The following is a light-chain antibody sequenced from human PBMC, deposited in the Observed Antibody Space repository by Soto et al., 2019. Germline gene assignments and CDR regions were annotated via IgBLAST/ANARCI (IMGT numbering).Light chain of an antibody. CDR3: QQYVTSLT. CDR2: GAA. Sequence: EIVLTQSPGTLSLSPGERATLSCRASQSVTNNYLAWYQHKPGQAPRCLIYGAAIRSTGIPDRFSGSGSGTDFPLTSSRLEPEDFAVYYCQQYVTSLTFGQGTKLEIK. J-gene: IGKJ2*01. CDR1: QSVTNNY. V-gene: IGKV3-20*01.